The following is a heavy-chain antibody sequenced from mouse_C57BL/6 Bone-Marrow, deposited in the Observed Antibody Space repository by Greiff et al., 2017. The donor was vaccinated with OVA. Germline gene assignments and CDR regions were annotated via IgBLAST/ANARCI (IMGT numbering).Heavy chain of an antibody. V-gene: IGHV1-9*01. CDR1: GYTFTGYW. D-gene: IGHD2-4*01. CDR3: ARQIYYDYDGYFDV. J-gene: IGHJ1*03. Sequence: QVQLQQSGAELMKPGASVKLSCKATGYTFTGYWIEWVKQRPGHGLEWIGEILTGSGSNNYNEKFTGKATFTADTSSNPSDRQLSSQTTEDSAIYYCARQIYYDYDGYFDVWGTGTTVTVSS. CDR2: ILTGSGSN.